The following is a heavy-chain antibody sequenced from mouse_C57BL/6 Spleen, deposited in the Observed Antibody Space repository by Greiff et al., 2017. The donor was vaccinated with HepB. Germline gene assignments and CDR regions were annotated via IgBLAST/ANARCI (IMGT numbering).Heavy chain of an antibody. CDR2: IYPGDGDT. Sequence: QVQLKQSGPELVKPGASVKISCKASGYAFSSSWMNWVKQRPGKGLEWIGRIYPGDGDTNYNGKFKGKATLTADKSSSTAYMQLSSLTSEDSAVYFCARTYYGSSLYAMDYWGQGTSVTVSS. D-gene: IGHD1-1*01. V-gene: IGHV1-82*01. CDR3: ARTYYGSSLYAMDY. J-gene: IGHJ4*01. CDR1: GYAFSSSW.